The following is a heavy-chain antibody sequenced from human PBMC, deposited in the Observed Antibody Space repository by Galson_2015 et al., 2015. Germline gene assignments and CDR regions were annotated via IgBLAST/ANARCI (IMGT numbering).Heavy chain of an antibody. CDR2: ISSSGSYI. Sequence: SLRLSCAASGFTFSSYSMNWVRQAPGKGLEWVSSISSSGSYIYYADSVKGRFTISRDNAKNSLYLQMNSLRAEDTAVYYCARGGYCSGGSCYGGPYYYYGMDVWGQGTTVTVSS. V-gene: IGHV3-21*01. CDR1: GFTFSSYS. J-gene: IGHJ6*02. D-gene: IGHD2-15*01. CDR3: ARGGYCSGGSCYGGPYYYYGMDV.